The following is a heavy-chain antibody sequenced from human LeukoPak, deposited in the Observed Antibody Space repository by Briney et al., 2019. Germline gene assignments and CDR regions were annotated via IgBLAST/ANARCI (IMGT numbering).Heavy chain of an antibody. J-gene: IGHJ4*02. D-gene: IGHD4-17*01. Sequence: ASVKVSCKASGYTFTGYYMHWVRQAPGQGLEWMGRINPNSGGTNYAQKFQGRVTMTRDTSISTAYMDLSRLRSDDTAVYYRARDPLTRSTVTTSDYWGQGTLVTVSS. CDR1: GYTFTGYY. CDR3: ARDPLTRSTVTTSDY. CDR2: INPNSGGT. V-gene: IGHV1-2*06.